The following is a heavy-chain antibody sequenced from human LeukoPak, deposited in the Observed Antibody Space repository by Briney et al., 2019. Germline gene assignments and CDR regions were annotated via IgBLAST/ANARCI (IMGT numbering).Heavy chain of an antibody. CDR1: GGTFSSYA. D-gene: IGHD3-22*01. CDR3: ARESGDYYYDSSGYYPW. CDR2: IIPILGIA. J-gene: IGHJ4*02. V-gene: IGHV1-69*10. Sequence: VKVSCKASGGTFSSYAISWVRQAPGQGLEWMGRIIPILGIANYAQKFQGRVTITADKSTSTAYMELSSLRSEDTAVYYCARESGDYYYDSSGYYPWWGQGTLVTVSS.